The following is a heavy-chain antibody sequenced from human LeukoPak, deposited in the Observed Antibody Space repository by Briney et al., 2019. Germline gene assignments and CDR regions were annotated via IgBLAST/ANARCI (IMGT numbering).Heavy chain of an antibody. Sequence: ASVKVSCKASGYTFTSYGINWVRQAPGQGLESMGWIGAYKGNTHYAQKLQGRVTMTKDTSTNTAYMELRNLRSDDTAVYYCARDGPTSIAALGYYHMDVWGKGTTVTVSS. D-gene: IGHD6-6*01. CDR1: GYTFTSYG. V-gene: IGHV1-18*01. CDR2: IGAYKGNT. J-gene: IGHJ6*03. CDR3: ARDGPTSIAALGYYHMDV.